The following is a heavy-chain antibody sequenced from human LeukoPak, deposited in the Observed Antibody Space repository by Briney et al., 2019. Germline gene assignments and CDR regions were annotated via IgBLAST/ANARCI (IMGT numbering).Heavy chain of an antibody. V-gene: IGHV7-4-1*02. J-gene: IGHJ4*02. D-gene: IGHD3-3*01. CDR3: ARDLSVFGVVIMPCDY. CDR1: GYTFTSYA. Sequence: ASVKVSCKASGYTFTSYAVNWVRQAPGQGLEWMGWINTNTGNPTYAQGFTGRFVFSLDTSVSTAYLQISSLKAEGTAVYYCARDLSVFGVVIMPCDYWGQGTLVTVSS. CDR2: INTNTGNP.